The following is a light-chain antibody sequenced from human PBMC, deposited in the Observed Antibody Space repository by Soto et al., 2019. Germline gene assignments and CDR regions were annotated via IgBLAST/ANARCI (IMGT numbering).Light chain of an antibody. CDR3: QQYYDWPLT. V-gene: IGKV3D-15*01. J-gene: IGKJ4*01. CDR1: QSVSSN. Sequence: EIVMTQSPATLSVSPGERATLSCRASQSVSSNLAWYQQKPGQAPSLLIYDLSTMDTGIPTRFSGSGSGTEFTLTISSLQSEDFAVYYCQQYYDWPLTFGGGTKVEIK. CDR2: DLS.